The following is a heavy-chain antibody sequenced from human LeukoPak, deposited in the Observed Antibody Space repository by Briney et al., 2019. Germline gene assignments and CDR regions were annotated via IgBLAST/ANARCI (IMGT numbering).Heavy chain of an antibody. V-gene: IGHV4-39*02. CDR2: IYYSGST. CDR3: ARDQWSGDSSGYYYEEDY. D-gene: IGHD3-22*01. Sequence: SETLSLTCTVSGGSISRDYWGWIRQPPGKRLEWIGSIYYSGSTYYNPSLKSRVTISVDTSKNQFSLKLSSVTAADTAVYYCARDQWSGDSSGYYYEEDYWGQGTLVTVSS. J-gene: IGHJ4*02. CDR1: GGSISRDY.